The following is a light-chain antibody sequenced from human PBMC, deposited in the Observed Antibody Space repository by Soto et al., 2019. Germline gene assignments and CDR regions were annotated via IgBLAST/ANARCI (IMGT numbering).Light chain of an antibody. J-gene: IGKJ1*01. CDR3: QQYGSSPKT. Sequence: EIVLPQSPGTLSLSPGESSTLSGMASQSVSSSYLAWYQQKPGQANRLIIYGAYSRATGIPDRFSGSGSGTDFTLTISRLEPEEFAVYYCQQYGSSPKTFGKGTKVDIK. CDR1: QSVSSSY. V-gene: IGKV3-20*01. CDR2: GAY.